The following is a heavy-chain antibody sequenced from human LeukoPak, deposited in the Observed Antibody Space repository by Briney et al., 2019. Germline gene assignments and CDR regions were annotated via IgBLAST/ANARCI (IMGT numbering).Heavy chain of an antibody. Sequence: GGSLRLSCAASGFTFSSYGMHWVRQAPGKGLEWVSVISYDGSDKYYADSVKGRFTISSDNSKNTLYLQMNSLRAEDTAVYYCAARGDCGGDCYGYWGQGTLVTVSS. CDR3: AARGDCGGDCYGY. D-gene: IGHD2-21*01. J-gene: IGHJ4*02. CDR1: GFTFSSYG. V-gene: IGHV3-30*03. CDR2: ISYDGSDK.